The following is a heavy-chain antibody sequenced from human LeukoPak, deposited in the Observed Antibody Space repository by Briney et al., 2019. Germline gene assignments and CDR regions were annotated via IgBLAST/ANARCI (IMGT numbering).Heavy chain of an antibody. V-gene: IGHV4-31*03. D-gene: IGHD1-1*01. CDR1: GGSISSGGYY. J-gene: IGHJ4*02. CDR2: IYYSGST. Sequence: SESLSLTCTVSGGSISSGGYYWSWIRQHPGKGLEWIGYIYYSGSTYYNPSLKSRVTISVDTSKNQFSLKLSSVTAADTAVYYCARGELEAFDYWGQGTLVTVSS. CDR3: ARGELEAFDY.